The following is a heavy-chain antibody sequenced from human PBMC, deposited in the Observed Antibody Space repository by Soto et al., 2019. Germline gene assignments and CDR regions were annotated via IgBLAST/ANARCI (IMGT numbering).Heavy chain of an antibody. D-gene: IGHD6-19*01. CDR1: GFIFSNYA. V-gene: IGHV3-30-3*01. CDR2: ISYDGTDK. CDR3: VREGGQWLSNRGFDY. J-gene: IGHJ4*02. Sequence: QVQLVDSGGGVVQPGRSLRLSCAASGFIFSNYALHWVRQAPGKGLEWVAVISYDGTDKDYADSVKGRFTISRDSSKNTLYVQMNSLRPEDTALYYCVREGGQWLSNRGFDYWGQGTLVTVSS.